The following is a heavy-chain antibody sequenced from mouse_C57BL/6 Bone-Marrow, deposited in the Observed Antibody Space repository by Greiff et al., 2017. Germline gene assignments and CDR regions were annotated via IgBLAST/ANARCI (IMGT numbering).Heavy chain of an antibody. J-gene: IGHJ2*01. Sequence: EVMLVESGGDLVKPGGSLKLSCAASGFTFSSYGMSWVRQTPDKRLEWVATISSGGSYTYYPDSVKGRFTISSDTAKNTLYLQMSSLKAEDTAMYYGASPHYWGQGTTRTVSS. V-gene: IGHV5-6*01. CDR1: GFTFSSYG. CDR3: ASPHY. CDR2: ISSGGSYT.